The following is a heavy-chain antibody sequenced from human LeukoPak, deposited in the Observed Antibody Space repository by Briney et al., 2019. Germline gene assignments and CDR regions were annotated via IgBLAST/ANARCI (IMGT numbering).Heavy chain of an antibody. V-gene: IGHV4-59*01. CDR1: GFTFSNYG. J-gene: IGHJ4*02. CDR2: IQYSRST. Sequence: PGGSLRLSCAASGFTFSNYGMSWVRQAPGKGLEWIGSIQYSRSTNYNSSLKSRVTISVDTSKNQFSLKLTSVTAADTAVYYCSRGVSGYAWFLDYWGQGTLVTVSS. CDR3: SRGVSGYAWFLDY. D-gene: IGHD5-12*01.